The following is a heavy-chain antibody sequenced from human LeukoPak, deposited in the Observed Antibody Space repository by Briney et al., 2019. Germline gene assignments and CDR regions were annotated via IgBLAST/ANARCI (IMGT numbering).Heavy chain of an antibody. CDR3: ARDAGTYYDILTGGDNWFDP. D-gene: IGHD3-9*01. Sequence: ASVKVSCKASGGTFSSYAISWVRQAPGQGLEWMGRIIPILGIANYAQKFQGRVTITADKSTSTAYMELSSLRSEDTAVYYCARDAGTYYDILTGGDNWFDPWGQGTLVTVSS. CDR1: GGTFSSYA. V-gene: IGHV1-69*04. CDR2: IIPILGIA. J-gene: IGHJ5*02.